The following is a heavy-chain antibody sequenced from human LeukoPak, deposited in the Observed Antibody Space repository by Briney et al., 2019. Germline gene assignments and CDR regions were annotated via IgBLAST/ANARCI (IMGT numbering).Heavy chain of an antibody. D-gene: IGHD4-11*01. CDR3: AREKMTTITTTDY. CDR2: IYISGTP. J-gene: IGHJ4*02. V-gene: IGHV4-4*07. CDR1: GDSISTYY. Sequence: SETLSLTCSVSGDSISTYYWTWIRQPAGKGLEWIGRIYISGTPNYNPSLRGRVTMSIGTSMNQFSLKLTSVTAADTAVYYCAREKMTTITTTDYWGQGTLVTVSS.